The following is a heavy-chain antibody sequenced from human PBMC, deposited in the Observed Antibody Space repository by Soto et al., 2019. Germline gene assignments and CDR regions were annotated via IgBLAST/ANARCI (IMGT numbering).Heavy chain of an antibody. CDR1: GGTFSNYA. Sequence: QVHLVQSGAVVKKPGSSVKVSCKASGGTFSNYAFTWVRQAPGHGLEWLGGFIPIIGSVTFVQKFQGSIIHLSSSATFAQKFHGRITLTADESTTTVYMELSTLRSYDTAVYYCAKDGGKDGYTGNWFDPWGQGTQVTVSS. V-gene: IGHV1-69*12. J-gene: IGHJ5*02. CDR3: AKDGGKDGYTGNWFDP. CDR2: FIPIIGSV. D-gene: IGHD5-12*01.